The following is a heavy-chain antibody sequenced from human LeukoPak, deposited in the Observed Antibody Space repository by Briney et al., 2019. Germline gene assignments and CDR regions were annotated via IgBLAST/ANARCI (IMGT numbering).Heavy chain of an antibody. CDR2: ISYDGSDK. CDR3: AKDRSSTWYGAFDI. CDR1: GFTFSYAC. V-gene: IGHV3-30*18. Sequence: GGSLRLSCAASGFTFSYACMSWVRQAPEKGLEWVAVISYDGSDKYYADSVKGRFTISRDNSKNTLYLQMNSLRAEDTAVYCCAKDRSSTWYGAFDIWGQGTMVIVSS. J-gene: IGHJ3*02. D-gene: IGHD6-13*01.